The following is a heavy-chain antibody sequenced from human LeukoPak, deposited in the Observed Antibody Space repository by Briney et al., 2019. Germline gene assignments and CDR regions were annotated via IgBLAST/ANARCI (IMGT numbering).Heavy chain of an antibody. CDR2: IYHSGST. V-gene: IGHV4-4*02. D-gene: IGHD6-13*01. J-gene: IGHJ4*02. CDR3: ARDPLEIAAAGTSDY. Sequence: PSETLSLTCAVSGGSISSSNRWSWVRQPPGKGLEWIGEIYHSGSTNYNPSLKSRVTISVDKSKNQFSLKLSSVTAADTAVYYCARDPLEIAAAGTSDYWGQGTLVTVSS. CDR1: GGSISSSNR.